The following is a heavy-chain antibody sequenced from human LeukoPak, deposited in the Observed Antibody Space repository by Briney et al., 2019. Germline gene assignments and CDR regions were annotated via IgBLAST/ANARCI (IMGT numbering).Heavy chain of an antibody. CDR1: GYTFTSYD. CDR2: MNPNSGNT. V-gene: IGHV1-8*03. Sequence: ASVKVSFKASGYTFTSYDINWVRQATGQGLEWMGWMNPNSGNTGYAQKFQGRVTITRNTSISTAYMELSSLRSEDTAVYYCARSDYGEVDDAFDIWGQGTMVTVSS. CDR3: ARSDYGEVDDAFDI. J-gene: IGHJ3*02. D-gene: IGHD4-17*01.